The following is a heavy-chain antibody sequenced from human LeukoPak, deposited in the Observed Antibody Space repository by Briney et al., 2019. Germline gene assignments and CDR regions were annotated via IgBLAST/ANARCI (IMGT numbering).Heavy chain of an antibody. J-gene: IGHJ4*02. V-gene: IGHV3-30*03. D-gene: IGHD3-16*01. CDR1: GFTFNSYA. CDR3: ASDDYVSQYYFDH. Sequence: GGSLRLSCAASGFTFNSYAMSWVRQAPGKGLEWVAVISYDGSNKYYADSVKGRFTISRDNAKNSLYLQMNSLRADDTAVYYCASDDYVSQYYFDHWGQGTLVTVSS. CDR2: ISYDGSNK.